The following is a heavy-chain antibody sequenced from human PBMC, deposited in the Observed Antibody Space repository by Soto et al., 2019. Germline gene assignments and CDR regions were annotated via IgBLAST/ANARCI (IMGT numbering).Heavy chain of an antibody. CDR2: ISCSGGST. CDR1: GFTFDDYG. V-gene: IGHV3-23*01. D-gene: IGHD6-19*01. Sequence: GGSLRLSCAASGFTFDDYGMSWVRQAPGKGLEWVLAISCSGGSTYYADSVKGRFTISRDISKNTLYLHMNSLRAEDTAVYYCAKAAGKGYYYGMDVWGQGTTVTVSS. CDR3: AKAAGKGYYYGMDV. J-gene: IGHJ6*02.